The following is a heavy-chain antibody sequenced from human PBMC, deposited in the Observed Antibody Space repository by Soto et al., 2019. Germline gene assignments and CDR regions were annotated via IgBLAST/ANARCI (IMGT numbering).Heavy chain of an antibody. CDR2: MNPNSGNT. CDR3: ARGGVAATPYYYYCGMDV. Sequence: QVQLVQSGAEVQKPGASVKVSCKASGYTFTSYDINWVRQATGQGREWRGWMNPNSGNTGYAQKFQGRVTMTRDTSRSKGYMEMSSLRSDDTTVYYRARGGVAATPYYYYCGMDVSGQGTTVAV. V-gene: IGHV1-8*01. CDR1: GYTFTSYD. J-gene: IGHJ6*02. D-gene: IGHD2-15*01.